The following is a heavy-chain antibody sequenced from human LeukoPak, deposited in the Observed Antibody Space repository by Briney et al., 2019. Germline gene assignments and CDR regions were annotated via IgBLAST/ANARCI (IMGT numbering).Heavy chain of an antibody. Sequence: ASVKVSCKTSRYTFTNYYMHWVRQAPGQGLEWMGIINPSGGRTSYARKFQGRVTMTRDTSISTAYMELSRLRSDDTAVYYCARDVICSGGSCYSPVDVWGQGTTVTVSS. CDR3: ARDVICSGGSCYSPVDV. V-gene: IGHV1-46*01. CDR2: INPSGGRT. D-gene: IGHD2-15*01. CDR1: RYTFTNYY. J-gene: IGHJ6*02.